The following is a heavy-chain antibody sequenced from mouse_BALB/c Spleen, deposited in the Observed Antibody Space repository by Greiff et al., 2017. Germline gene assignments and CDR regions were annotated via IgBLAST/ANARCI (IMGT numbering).Heavy chain of an antibody. V-gene: IGHV14-3*02. Sequence: VQLQQSGAELVKPGASVKLSCTASGFNIKDTYMHWVKQRPEQGLEWIGRIDPANGNTKYDPKFQGKATITADTSSNTAYLQLSSLTSEDTAVYYCAGSSYGAMDYWGQGTSVTVSS. CDR3: AGSSYGAMDY. J-gene: IGHJ4*01. CDR1: GFNIKDTY. D-gene: IGHD1-1*01. CDR2: IDPANGNT.